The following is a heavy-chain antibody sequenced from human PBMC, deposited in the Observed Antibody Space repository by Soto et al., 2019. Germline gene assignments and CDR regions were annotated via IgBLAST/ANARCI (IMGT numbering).Heavy chain of an antibody. CDR3: ARWGNGAKPDY. D-gene: IGHD2-8*01. V-gene: IGHV3-33*01. CDR2: IWYDGSKT. CDR1: GFTFSSHG. Sequence: QVQLEESGGGVVQPGRSLRLSCAASGFTFSSHGMHWVRQAPGKGLEWVAVIWYDGSKTYYADSVKGRFTISRDNSKNILYLQMNSLRPEDTALYYCARWGNGAKPDYWGRGTLVTVSS. J-gene: IGHJ4*02.